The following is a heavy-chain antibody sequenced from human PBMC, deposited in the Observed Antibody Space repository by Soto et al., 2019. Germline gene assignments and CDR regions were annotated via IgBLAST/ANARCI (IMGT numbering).Heavy chain of an antibody. Sequence: GGSLRLSCTASGFTFSDYAMSWFRQAPGKGLEWVGFLRNLAHGETTEYAASVKGRFSISKDDSKKIAYLQMDSLKTEDTAVYFCTRWSKNYYGVSDYWGQGT. CDR2: LRNLAHGETT. CDR1: GFTFSDYA. J-gene: IGHJ4*02. CDR3: TRWSKNYYGVSDY. D-gene: IGHD3-10*01. V-gene: IGHV3-49*03.